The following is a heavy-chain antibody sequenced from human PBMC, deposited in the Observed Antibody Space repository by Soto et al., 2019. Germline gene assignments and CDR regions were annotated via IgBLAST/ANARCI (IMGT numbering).Heavy chain of an antibody. D-gene: IGHD3-3*01. V-gene: IGHV3-33*01. CDR1: GFTFSSYG. Sequence: GGSLRLSCAASGFTFSSYGMHWVRQAPGKGLEWVAVIWYDGSNKYYADSVKGRFTISRDNSKNTLYLQMNSLRAEDTAVYYCARDRSELEWSYLGLGTTDYYMDVWGKGTTVTVSS. J-gene: IGHJ6*03. CDR2: IWYDGSNK. CDR3: ARDRSELEWSYLGLGTTDYYMDV.